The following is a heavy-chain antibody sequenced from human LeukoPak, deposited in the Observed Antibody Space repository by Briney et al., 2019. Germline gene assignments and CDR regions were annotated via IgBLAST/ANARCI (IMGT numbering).Heavy chain of an antibody. J-gene: IGHJ4*02. CDR3: ARHNYHERGSSDY. Sequence: PGGSRRLSCVASGFTFSNYWMSWVRQAPGKGLEWVANIKPDGSDTFYVDSVKGRFTISRDNAKNSLYLQMTSLRPEDTAVYYCARHNYHERGSSDYWGQGTLVTVSS. CDR2: IKPDGSDT. V-gene: IGHV3-7*01. CDR1: GFTFSNYW. D-gene: IGHD5-24*01.